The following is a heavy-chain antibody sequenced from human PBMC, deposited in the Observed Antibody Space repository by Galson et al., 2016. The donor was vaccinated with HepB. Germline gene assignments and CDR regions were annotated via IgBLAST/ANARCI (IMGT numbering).Heavy chain of an antibody. CDR2: ISYSGST. Sequence: TLSLTCTVSVGSISSGDYYWSWIRQHPGKGLEWIAYISYSGSTYYNPSLKSRLTISVDTSKNHFSLKMTSVTAADTAVYYCATRRGSGSYPFNWFDPWGQGTLVIVSS. D-gene: IGHD1-26*01. V-gene: IGHV4-31*03. CDR1: VGSISSGDYY. J-gene: IGHJ5*02. CDR3: ATRRGSGSYPFNWFDP.